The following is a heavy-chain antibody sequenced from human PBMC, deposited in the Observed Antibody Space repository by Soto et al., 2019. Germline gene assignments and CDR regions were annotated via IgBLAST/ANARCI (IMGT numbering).Heavy chain of an antibody. CDR2: IYYSGST. J-gene: IGHJ6*02. Sequence: PSETLSLTCTVSGGSVSSGDYYWSWIRQPPGKGLEWIGYIYYSGSTYYNTSLKSRVTISVDTSKNQFSLKLSSVTAADTAVYYCARVMHTAMVFYGMDVWGQGTTVTVSS. D-gene: IGHD5-18*01. CDR3: ARVMHTAMVFYGMDV. V-gene: IGHV4-30-4*01. CDR1: GGSVSSGDYY.